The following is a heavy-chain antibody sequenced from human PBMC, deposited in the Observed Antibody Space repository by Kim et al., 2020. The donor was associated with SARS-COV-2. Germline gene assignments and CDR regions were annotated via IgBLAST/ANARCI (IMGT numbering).Heavy chain of an antibody. CDR2: ISRRGDT. Sequence: SETLSLTCAYSGDSFGSYYWAWIRQTPGKGLEWIAEISRRGDTNDNPSLKARVTISVDTSKRQFSLKLTSLTAADTAVYYCARGRVFGFWSGYYSPYYFDSWGPGNPGHRLL. CDR1: GDSFGSYY. D-gene: IGHD3-3*01. CDR3: ARGRVFGFWSGYYSPYYFDS. J-gene: IGHJ4*02. V-gene: IGHV4-34*01.